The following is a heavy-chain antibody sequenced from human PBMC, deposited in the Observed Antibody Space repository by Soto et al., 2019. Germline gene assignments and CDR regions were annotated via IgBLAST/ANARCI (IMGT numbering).Heavy chain of an antibody. Sequence: SEPLSLTCTVSGASISSGGYYWSWIRKHPGKGLEWIGYIYYSGSTYYNPSLKSRVTISVDTAKNQFSLKLSSVTAADTAVYYCARNGFYGSGSYYPYGMDVWGQGNTVTVSS. V-gene: IGHV4-31*03. CDR3: ARNGFYGSGSYYPYGMDV. D-gene: IGHD3-10*01. J-gene: IGHJ6*02. CDR2: IYYSGST. CDR1: GASISSGGYY.